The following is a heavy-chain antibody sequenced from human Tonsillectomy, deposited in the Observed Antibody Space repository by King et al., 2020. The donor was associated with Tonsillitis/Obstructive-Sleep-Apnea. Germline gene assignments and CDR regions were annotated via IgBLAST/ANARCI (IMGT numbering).Heavy chain of an antibody. D-gene: IGHD3-10*01. Sequence: QLVQSGAEVKKPGASVSLSCKASGYTFTSYYLHWVRQAPGQGLEWMGIINPSDGITTYAQKFQGRVTMNRDTSTSTVYMELRSLRSEDTAVYYCARDTPVDRVSDYWGQGSLVTVSS. CDR2: INPSDGIT. CDR3: ARDTPVDRVSDY. V-gene: IGHV1-46*01. CDR1: GYTFTSYY. J-gene: IGHJ4*02.